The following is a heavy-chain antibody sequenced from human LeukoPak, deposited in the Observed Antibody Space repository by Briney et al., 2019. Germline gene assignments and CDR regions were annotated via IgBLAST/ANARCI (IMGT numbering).Heavy chain of an antibody. CDR1: GFSLRTRGMC. V-gene: IGHV2-70*11. D-gene: IGHD6-6*01. Sequence: SGPTLVNPTQTLTLTCTFSGFSLRTRGMCVSWIRQPPGKALEWLSRIDWDDDKYYSTSLKTRLTISKDTSKNQVVLTMTNMDPVDTATYYCARIWGASASSSSFYFDYWGQGTLVTVSS. J-gene: IGHJ4*02. CDR2: IDWDDDK. CDR3: ARIWGASASSSSFYFDY.